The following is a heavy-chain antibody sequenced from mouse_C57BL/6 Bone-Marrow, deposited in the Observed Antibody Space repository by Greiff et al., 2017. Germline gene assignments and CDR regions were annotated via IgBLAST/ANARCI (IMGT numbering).Heavy chain of an antibody. CDR1: GYTFTSYW. V-gene: IGHV1-64*01. CDR3: ARWAITRGYFDY. J-gene: IGHJ2*01. Sequence: QVQLQQPGAELVKPGASVKLSCKASGYTFTSYWMHWVKQRPGQGLEWIGMIHPNSGSTNYNEKFKSKATLTVDKSSSTAYMQLSSLTSEDSAVYYCARWAITRGYFDYWGQGTTLTVSS. CDR2: IHPNSGST. D-gene: IGHD2-4*01.